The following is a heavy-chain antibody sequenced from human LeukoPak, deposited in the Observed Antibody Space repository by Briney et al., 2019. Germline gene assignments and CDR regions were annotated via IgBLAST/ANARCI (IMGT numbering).Heavy chain of an antibody. V-gene: IGHV4-31*03. J-gene: IGHJ4*02. CDR1: GGSISSDDYY. CDR3: ARVTRACSGGSCYPDY. D-gene: IGHD2-15*01. Sequence: SETLSLTCTVSGGSISSDDYYWSWIRQRPGKGLEWVGYIYYSGSTYYNPSLKSRVTISVDTSKTQFSLRLSSVTAADTAVYYCARVTRACSGGSCYPDYWGQGTLVTVSS. CDR2: IYYSGST.